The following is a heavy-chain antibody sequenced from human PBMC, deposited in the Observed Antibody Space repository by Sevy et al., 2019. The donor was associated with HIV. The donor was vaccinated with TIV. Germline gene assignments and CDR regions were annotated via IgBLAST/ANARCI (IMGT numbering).Heavy chain of an antibody. Sequence: GGSLRLSCAASGFAFSNAWMNWVRQAPGKGLEWVGRIKSKSDGGTADYAAPVRGRFTISRDDSKNTLYLQMNSLKTEDTAVYYCTTDLRRIVWGWEQLRFIGWGQGTLVTVSS. V-gene: IGHV3-15*07. CDR1: GFAFSNAW. CDR2: IKSKSDGGTA. D-gene: IGHD1-26*01. CDR3: TTDLRRIVWGWEQLRFIG. J-gene: IGHJ4*02.